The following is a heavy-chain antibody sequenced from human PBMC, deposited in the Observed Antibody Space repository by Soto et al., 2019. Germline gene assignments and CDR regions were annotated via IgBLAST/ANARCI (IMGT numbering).Heavy chain of an antibody. CDR3: ARSRNGPYGNWFDP. CDR2: ISYDGSNK. CDR1: GFTFSSYA. J-gene: IGHJ5*02. V-gene: IGHV3-30*04. Sequence: PGGSLRLSCAASGFTFSSYAMHWVRQAPGKGLEWVAVISYDGSNKYYADTVKGRFTISRDNSKNTLCVQMNSLRAEDTAVYYCARSRNGPYGNWFDPWGLGTLVT. D-gene: IGHD2-8*01.